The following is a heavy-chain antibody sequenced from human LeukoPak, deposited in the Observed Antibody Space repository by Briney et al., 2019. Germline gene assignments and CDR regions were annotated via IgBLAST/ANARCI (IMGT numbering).Heavy chain of an antibody. CDR2: IYYSGST. D-gene: IGHD6-13*01. CDR3: AKEGQQVFYYYMDV. J-gene: IGHJ6*03. Sequence: SETLSLTCTVSGGSISSCYWSWIRQPPRKGLEWMGYIYYSGSTNYNPSLKSRVTMSVDTSKNQFSLKLTSVTAAATAVYCCAKEGQQVFYYYMDVWGKGTPVTVSS. CDR1: GGSISSCY. V-gene: IGHV4-59*13.